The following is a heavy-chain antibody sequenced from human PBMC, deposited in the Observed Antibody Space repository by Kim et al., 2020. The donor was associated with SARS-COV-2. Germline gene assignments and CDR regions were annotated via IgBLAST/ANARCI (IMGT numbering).Heavy chain of an antibody. CDR3: ARALGDDLPFDC. Sequence: ASVKVSCKASGFPFRNYGVTWLRRAPGKGLEWVGWISNYDGDTHYAQKLQGRLTLTTDMSTGTAYMDLRSLTSDDTAIYFCARALGDDLPFDCWGQGTLVTVSS. D-gene: IGHD4-17*01. CDR1: GFPFRNYG. J-gene: IGHJ4*02. V-gene: IGHV1-18*01. CDR2: ISNYDGDT.